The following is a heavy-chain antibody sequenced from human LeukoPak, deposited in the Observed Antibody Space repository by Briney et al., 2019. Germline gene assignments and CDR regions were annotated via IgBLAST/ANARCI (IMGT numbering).Heavy chain of an antibody. Sequence: HSGGSLRLSCAASGFTFSSYAMTWVRQAPGKGLEWVAVISYDGSNKYYADSVKGRFTISGDNSKNTLYLQMNSLRAEDTAVYYCAKVFNWWGQGTLVTVSS. CDR3: AKVFNW. V-gene: IGHV3-30*18. J-gene: IGHJ4*02. CDR2: ISYDGSNK. CDR1: GFTFSSYA.